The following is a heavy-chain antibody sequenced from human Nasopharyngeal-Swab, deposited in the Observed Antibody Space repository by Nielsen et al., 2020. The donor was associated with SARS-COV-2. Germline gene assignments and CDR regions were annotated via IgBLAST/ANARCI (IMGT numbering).Heavy chain of an antibody. D-gene: IGHD3-22*01. V-gene: IGHV3-48*03. J-gene: IGHJ4*02. CDR1: GFTFSNYE. CDR2: ISGSGSTI. CDR3: ARGDDSSGFSITLDY. Sequence: GESLKISCAASGFTFSNYEMNWVRQAPGKGLEWVSYISGSGSTIYYAESVKGRFAISRDNAKNALYLQMNSLRAEDTAVYYCARGDDSSGFSITLDYWGQGTLVTVSS.